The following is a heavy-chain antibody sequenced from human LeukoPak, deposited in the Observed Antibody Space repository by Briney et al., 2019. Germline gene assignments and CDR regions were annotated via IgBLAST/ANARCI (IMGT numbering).Heavy chain of an antibody. V-gene: IGHV3-15*01. D-gene: IGHD2-15*01. CDR3: AILKDSEYFQY. J-gene: IGHJ1*01. Sequence: GGSLRLSCTVSGFNFGDFAMSWVRQAPGKGLEWLGRIKSKEAGGTTDYAAPLRGRFTISRDDSNNTLFLEMDSLKTEDTAMYYCAILKDSEYFQYWGQGTLATVSS. CDR2: IKSKEAGGTT. CDR1: GFNFGDFA.